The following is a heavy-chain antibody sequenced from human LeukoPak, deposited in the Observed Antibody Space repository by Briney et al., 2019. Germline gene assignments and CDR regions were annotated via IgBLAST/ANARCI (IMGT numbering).Heavy chain of an antibody. CDR3: ARDRGAEWLLLPIDAFDI. J-gene: IGHJ3*02. Sequence: PVKVSCKASGGTFSSYAISWVRQAPGQGLEWMGGIIPIFGTANYAQKLQGRVTMTTDTSTSTAYMELRSLRSDDTAVYYCARDRGAEWLLLPIDAFDIWGQGTMVTVSS. CDR1: GGTFSSYA. V-gene: IGHV1-69*05. D-gene: IGHD3-22*01. CDR2: IIPIFGTA.